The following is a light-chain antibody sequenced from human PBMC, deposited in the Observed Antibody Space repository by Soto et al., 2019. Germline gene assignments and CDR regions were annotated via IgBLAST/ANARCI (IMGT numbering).Light chain of an antibody. Sequence: QSALTQPASVSVSPGQSITISCTGTSSDVGGYNYVSWYQQHPGKAPKLMIYDVSNRPSGVSNRFSGSKSGNTASLTISGLQAEDEADYYCSSYTSSSTLDTVFGTGTKVTVL. J-gene: IGLJ1*01. CDR1: SSDVGGYNY. CDR3: SSYTSSSTLDTV. CDR2: DVS. V-gene: IGLV2-14*01.